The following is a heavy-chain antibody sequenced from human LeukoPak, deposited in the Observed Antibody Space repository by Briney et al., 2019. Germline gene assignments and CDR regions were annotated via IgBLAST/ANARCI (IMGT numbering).Heavy chain of an antibody. CDR1: GGSISSSSYY. D-gene: IGHD6-6*01. CDR3: ARQSSIAARGLYYFDY. Sequence: PSETLSLTYTVSGGSISSSSYYWGWIRQPPGKGLEWIGSIYYSGSTYYNPSLKSRVTISVDTSKNQFSLKLSSVTAADTAVYYCARQSSIAARGLYYFDYWGQGTLVTVSS. V-gene: IGHV4-39*01. J-gene: IGHJ4*02. CDR2: IYYSGST.